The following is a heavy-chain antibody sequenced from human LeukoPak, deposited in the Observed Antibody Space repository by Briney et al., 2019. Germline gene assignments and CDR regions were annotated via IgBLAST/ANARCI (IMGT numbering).Heavy chain of an antibody. Sequence: PSETLSLTCAVYGGSFRGYYWRWLRQSPGKGLEWIGEIKYSGSTKYNPSLEGRVTISVDTSKNQFSLKLSSVTAADTAAYYCAREAYSYGFDYWGQGALVTVSS. CDR1: GGSFRGYY. J-gene: IGHJ4*02. D-gene: IGHD5-18*01. CDR3: AREAYSYGFDY. V-gene: IGHV4-34*01. CDR2: IKYSGST.